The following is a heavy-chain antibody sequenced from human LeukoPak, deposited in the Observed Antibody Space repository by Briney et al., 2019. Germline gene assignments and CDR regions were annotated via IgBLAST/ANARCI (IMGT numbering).Heavy chain of an antibody. D-gene: IGHD3-3*01. CDR2: IYDSGST. CDR1: GYSISSGYY. V-gene: IGHV4-38-2*01. J-gene: IGHJ5*02. CDR3: ARHGEKAYYDFWSGPQNWFDP. Sequence: PSEXLSLTCAVSGYSISSGYYWGGIRQPPGKGVEGIGSIYDSGSTYYNPSLKRRVTISGDKYKNKLYVKVSSVTAADTAVYYCARHGEKAYYDFWSGPQNWFDPWGQGTLVTVSS.